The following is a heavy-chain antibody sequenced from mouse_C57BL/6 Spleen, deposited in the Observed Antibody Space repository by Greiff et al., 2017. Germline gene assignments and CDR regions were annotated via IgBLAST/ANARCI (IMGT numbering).Heavy chain of an antibody. CDR1: GFTFTDYY. J-gene: IGHJ1*03. CDR2: IRNKANGYTT. V-gene: IGHV7-3*01. CDR3: ARYEGITTVVATGYFDV. Sequence: EVKVEESGGGLVQPGGSLSLSCAASGFTFTDYYMSWVRQPPGKALEWLGFIRNKANGYTTEYSASVKGRFTISRDNSQSILYLPMNALRAEDSATYYCARYEGITTVVATGYFDVWGTGTTVTVSS. D-gene: IGHD1-1*01.